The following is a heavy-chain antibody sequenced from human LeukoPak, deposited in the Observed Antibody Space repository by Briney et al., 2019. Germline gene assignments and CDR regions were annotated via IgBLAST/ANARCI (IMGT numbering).Heavy chain of an antibody. J-gene: IGHJ4*02. CDR1: GGSISSSSYY. CDR2: IYYSGST. V-gene: IGHV4-39*07. D-gene: IGHD6-19*01. Sequence: SETLSLTCTVSGGSISSSSYYWGWIRQPPGKGLEWIGSIYYSGSTYYNPSLKSRVTISVDTSKNQFSLKLSSVTAADTAVYYCARKDTQWLITYWGQGTLVTVSS. CDR3: ARKDTQWLITY.